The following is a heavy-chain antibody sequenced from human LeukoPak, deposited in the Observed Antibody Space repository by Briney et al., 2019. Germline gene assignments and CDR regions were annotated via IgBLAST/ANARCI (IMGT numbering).Heavy chain of an antibody. V-gene: IGHV4-39*02. D-gene: IGHD4-11*01. J-gene: IGHJ4*02. CDR1: GGSISSSTYY. CDR3: AREWQYQFDY. CDR2: IYYSGST. Sequence: SETLSLTCTVSGGSISSSTYYWGWIRQPPGKGLEWIGSIYYSGSTYYNPSLKSRVSISIDTSKNQFSLNLRSVTAADTAVYYCAREWQYQFDYWGQGSLVTISS.